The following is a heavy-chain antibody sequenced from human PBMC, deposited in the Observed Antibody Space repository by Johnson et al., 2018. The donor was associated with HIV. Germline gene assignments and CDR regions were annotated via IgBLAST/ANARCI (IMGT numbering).Heavy chain of an antibody. Sequence: QVQLVESGGGVVQPGRSLRLSCAASGFTFSSYAMHWVRQAPCKGLEWVAVISYDGSNKYYADSVKGRFTISRDNSKNTLYLQMNSLRAEDTAVYYCAREDQNWNYDHAFDIWGQGTMVTVSS. V-gene: IGHV3-30*04. J-gene: IGHJ3*02. CDR2: ISYDGSNK. CDR1: GFTFSSYA. D-gene: IGHD1-7*01. CDR3: AREDQNWNYDHAFDI.